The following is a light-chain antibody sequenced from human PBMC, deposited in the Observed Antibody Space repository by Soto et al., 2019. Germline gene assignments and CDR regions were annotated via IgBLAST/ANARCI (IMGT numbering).Light chain of an antibody. CDR1: QSISSY. CDR3: QQSYCTPPWT. J-gene: IGKJ1*01. V-gene: IGKV1-39*01. CDR2: AAS. Sequence: DIQMTQSPSSLSASVGDRVTITCRASQSISSYLNWYQQKPGKAPKLLIYAASSLQSGVPSRFSGSGSGTDFTLIISSLQPEDFATYYCQQSYCTPPWTFGQGTKVEIK.